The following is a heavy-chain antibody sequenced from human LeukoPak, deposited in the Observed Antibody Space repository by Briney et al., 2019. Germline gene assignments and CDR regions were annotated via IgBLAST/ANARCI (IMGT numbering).Heavy chain of an antibody. V-gene: IGHV1-2*02. CDR2: INPNSGGT. D-gene: IGHD5-24*01. CDR3: AITRRDGYNRFDY. Sequence: ASVKVSCKASGYTFTGYYMLWVRQAPGQGLEWMGWINPNSGGTNYAQKFQGRVTMTRDTSISTAYMELSRLRSDDTAVYYCAITRRDGYNRFDYWGQGTLVTVSS. CDR1: GYTFTGYY. J-gene: IGHJ4*02.